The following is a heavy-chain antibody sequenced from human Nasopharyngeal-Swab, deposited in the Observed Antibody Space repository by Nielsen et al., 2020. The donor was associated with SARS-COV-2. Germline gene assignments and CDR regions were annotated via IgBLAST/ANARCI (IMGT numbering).Heavy chain of an antibody. D-gene: IGHD3-9*01. Sequence: GGSLRLSCKGSGSVFSAYWIGWVRQMPGRDLEWMGVIYPGDSDARYSPSFQGQVTFSADKSIDTAYLHLRSLKASDTAIYYCARHDYDILTGYSYWGQGTPVTVSS. CDR2: IYPGDSDA. CDR1: GSVFSAYW. V-gene: IGHV5-51*01. CDR3: ARHDYDILTGYSY. J-gene: IGHJ4*01.